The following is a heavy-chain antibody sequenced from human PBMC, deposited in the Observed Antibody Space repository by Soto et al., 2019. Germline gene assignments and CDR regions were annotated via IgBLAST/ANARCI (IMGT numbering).Heavy chain of an antibody. D-gene: IGHD3-9*01. V-gene: IGHV4-59*01. CDR1: GGSISSYY. CDR2: IYYSGST. CDR3: ARDSANDILIGPNYYFDY. Sequence: SETLSLTCTVSGGSISSYYWSWIRQPPGKGLEWIGYIYYSGSTNYNPSLKSRVTISVDTSKNQFSLKLSSVTAADTAVYYCARDSANDILIGPNYYFDYWGQGTLVTVSS. J-gene: IGHJ4*02.